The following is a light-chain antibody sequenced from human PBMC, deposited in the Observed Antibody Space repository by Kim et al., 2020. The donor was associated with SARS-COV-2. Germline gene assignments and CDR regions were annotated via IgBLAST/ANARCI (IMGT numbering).Light chain of an antibody. CDR2: HDS. CDR1: KLGDKY. CDR3: QAWDSSTED. V-gene: IGLV3-1*01. Sequence: SYELTQPPSVSVSPGQTASITCSGDKLGDKYACWYQQKPGQSPVLVIYHDSKRPSGIPERFSGSNSGNTATLTISGTQAMDEADYYCQAWDSSTEDFGTG. J-gene: IGLJ1*01.